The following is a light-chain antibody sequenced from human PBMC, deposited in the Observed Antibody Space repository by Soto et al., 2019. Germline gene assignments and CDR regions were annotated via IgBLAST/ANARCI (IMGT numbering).Light chain of an antibody. J-gene: IGKJ4*01. V-gene: IGKV1-9*01. CDR2: AAS. Sequence: DIQLTQSPSFLSASVGDRVTITCRASQGISSYLAWYQQKPGKAPKLLIYAASTLQSGVPSRFSGSGSWTEFTLTISSLQPEDFATYDGQQLNSYPLTFGGGTKVEIK. CDR1: QGISSY. CDR3: QQLNSYPLT.